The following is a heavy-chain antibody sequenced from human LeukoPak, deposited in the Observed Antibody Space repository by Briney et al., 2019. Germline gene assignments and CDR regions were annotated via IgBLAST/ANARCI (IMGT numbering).Heavy chain of an antibody. CDR3: ARERRGYGYGTLDP. CDR1: GIDFNVYE. J-gene: IGHJ5*02. V-gene: IGHV3-30*01. D-gene: IGHD5-12*01. Sequence: GLSLRLSCVASGIDFNVYEVHGVSDSPGKGREGGALISDNGFRQEYAETLTGRFNVSTDTSKNTVDLQMNNLRAEDTAVYFCARERRGYGYGTLDPWGQGTMVTVSS. CDR2: ISDNGFRQ.